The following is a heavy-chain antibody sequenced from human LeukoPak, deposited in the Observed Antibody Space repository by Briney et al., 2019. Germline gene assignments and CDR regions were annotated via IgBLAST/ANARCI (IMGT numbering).Heavy chain of an antibody. CDR2: ILGTGDYT. CDR1: GFTFSNSV. CDR3: ARGSKGTYDY. J-gene: IGHJ4*02. Sequence: GGSLRLSCVASGFTFSNSVMTWFRRAPGRGLEWVSSILGTGDYTYFANSVKGRFTISRDNSKNTLYLQMNSLRAGDTAIYYCARGSKGTYDYWGQGTLVTVSS. V-gene: IGHV3-23*01.